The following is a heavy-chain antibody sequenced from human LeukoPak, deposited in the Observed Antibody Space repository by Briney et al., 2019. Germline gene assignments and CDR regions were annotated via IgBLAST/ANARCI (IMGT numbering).Heavy chain of an antibody. CDR3: ARDGGGYSSGWSHTNFDY. Sequence: SETLSLTCAVYGGSFSGYYWSWIRQPPGKGLEWIGSIYYSGSTYYNPSLKSRVTISVDTSKNQFSLKLSSVTAADTAVYYCARDGGGYSSGWSHTNFDYWGQGTLVTVSS. J-gene: IGHJ4*02. V-gene: IGHV4-34*01. D-gene: IGHD6-19*01. CDR1: GGSFSGYY. CDR2: IYYSGST.